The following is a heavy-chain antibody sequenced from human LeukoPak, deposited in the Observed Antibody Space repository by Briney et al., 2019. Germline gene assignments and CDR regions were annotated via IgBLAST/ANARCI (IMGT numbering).Heavy chain of an antibody. J-gene: IGHJ5*02. CDR2: IKQDGSEK. V-gene: IGHV3-7*01. Sequence: GGSLRLSCAASGFTFSSYWMSWVRQAPGKGLEWVANIKQDGSEKYYVDSVKGRFTISRDNAKNSPYLQMNSLRAEDTAVYYCARLDGYSYGFIDNWFDPWGQGTLVTVSS. D-gene: IGHD5-18*01. CDR1: GFTFSSYW. CDR3: ARLDGYSYGFIDNWFDP.